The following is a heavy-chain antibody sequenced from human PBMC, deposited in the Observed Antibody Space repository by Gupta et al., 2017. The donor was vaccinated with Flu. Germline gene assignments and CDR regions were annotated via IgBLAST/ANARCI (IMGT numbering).Heavy chain of an antibody. J-gene: IGHJ4*02. D-gene: IGHD6-13*01. V-gene: IGHV3-21*01. CDR2: ISSSSSYI. CDR3: ASSWSAMGYIDY. CDR1: GFTFSSYS. Sequence: EVQLVESGGGLVKPGGSLRLSCAASGFTFSSYSMNWVRQAPGKGLEWVSSISSSSSYIYYADSVKGRFTISRDNAKNSLYLQMNSLRAEDTAVYYCASSWSAMGYIDYWGQETLVTVSS.